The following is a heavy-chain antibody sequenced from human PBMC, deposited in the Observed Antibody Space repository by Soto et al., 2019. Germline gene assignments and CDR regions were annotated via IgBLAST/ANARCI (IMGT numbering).Heavy chain of an antibody. CDR3: ARVDFIAAAGNYYFDY. J-gene: IGHJ4*02. Sequence: QVQLVQSGAEVKKPGASVKVSCTASGYTFTSYAINWVRQATGQGLEWMGWMNPNSGNTGYAQKFQGRVTMTRNTSICTAYMELSSLRSEDTAVYYCARVDFIAAAGNYYFDYWGQVTLVTVSS. D-gene: IGHD6-13*01. CDR2: MNPNSGNT. CDR1: GYTFTSYA. V-gene: IGHV1-8*01.